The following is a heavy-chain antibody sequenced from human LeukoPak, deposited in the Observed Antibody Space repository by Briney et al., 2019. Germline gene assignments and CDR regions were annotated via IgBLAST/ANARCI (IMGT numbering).Heavy chain of an antibody. CDR1: GGSFSGYY. CDR2: IFYSGTT. Sequence: SETLSLTCAVYGGSFSGYYWSWIWQPPGKGLEWIGFIFYSGTTNYNPSLKSRVTISVDTSKNQFSLKLSSVTAADTAVYYCARGGWNKFDYWGQGTLVTVSS. J-gene: IGHJ4*02. D-gene: IGHD3-22*01. CDR3: ARGGWNKFDY. V-gene: IGHV4-59*01.